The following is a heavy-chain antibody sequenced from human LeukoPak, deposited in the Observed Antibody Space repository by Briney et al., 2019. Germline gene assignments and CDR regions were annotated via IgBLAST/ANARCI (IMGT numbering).Heavy chain of an antibody. Sequence: GGSLRLSWAASGFTFNNYAMNWVRQAPGKGLEWVSSISGSGGRTYYADSVKGRFTISRDNSKNTLYLQMNSLRAEDTAVYYCAKPARTDAFDIWGQGTMVTVSS. D-gene: IGHD1-14*01. CDR3: AKPARTDAFDI. CDR2: ISGSGGRT. J-gene: IGHJ3*02. V-gene: IGHV3-23*01. CDR1: GFTFNNYA.